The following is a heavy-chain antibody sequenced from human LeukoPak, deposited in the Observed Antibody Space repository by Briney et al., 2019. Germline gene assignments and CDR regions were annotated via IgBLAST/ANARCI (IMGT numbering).Heavy chain of an antibody. CDR3: ARDNPGDSPYYYYYMDV. CDR1: GFTFSSYA. J-gene: IGHJ6*03. CDR2: ISYDGSNK. Sequence: GGSLRLSCAASGFTFSSYAMHWVRQAPGKGLEWVAVISYDGSNKYYADSVKGRFTISRDNSKNTLYLQMNSLRAEDTAVYYCARDNPGDSPYYYYYMDVWGKGTTVTVSS. D-gene: IGHD3-16*01. V-gene: IGHV3-30-3*01.